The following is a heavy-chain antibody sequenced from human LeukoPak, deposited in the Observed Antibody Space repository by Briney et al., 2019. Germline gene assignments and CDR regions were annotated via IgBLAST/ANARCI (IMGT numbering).Heavy chain of an antibody. V-gene: IGHV3-23*01. CDR1: GFTFSNYA. CDR3: AKEKQRNFDY. J-gene: IGHJ4*02. Sequence: GGSLRLSCAASGFTFSNYAMSWVRQAPGKGLEWVSGSCGSGDSTYYGDPVKGRFTISRDNSKDTLYLQMNSLRAEDTAVYYCAKEKQRNFDYWGQGTLVTVSS. CDR2: SCGSGDST.